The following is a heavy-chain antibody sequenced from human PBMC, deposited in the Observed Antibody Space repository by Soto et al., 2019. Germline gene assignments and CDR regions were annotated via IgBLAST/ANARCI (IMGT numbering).Heavy chain of an antibody. J-gene: IGHJ3*02. D-gene: IGHD2-15*01. Sequence: QFQLQESGSGLVKPSQTLSLTCAVSGGSISSDGYSWSWIRQPPGKGLEWIGYIYHSGSTYYNPSLKSRVTISVDRSKNQFSLILSSVTAADTAVYYCARVRADATGCLEAVDIWGQGTMVTVSA. CDR3: ARVRADATGCLEAVDI. V-gene: IGHV4-30-2*01. CDR1: GGSISSDGYS. CDR2: IYHSGST.